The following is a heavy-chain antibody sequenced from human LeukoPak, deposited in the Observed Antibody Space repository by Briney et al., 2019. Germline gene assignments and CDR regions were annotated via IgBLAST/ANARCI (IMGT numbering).Heavy chain of an antibody. CDR3: TRAQTMVAYPLLY. CDR1: GFTFGKYW. D-gene: IGHD4/OR15-4a*01. CDR2: IKLDGSEK. J-gene: IGHJ4*02. Sequence: QPGGSLRLSCVASGFTFGKYWMSWVRQAPGKGLEWVANIKLDGSEKNYVDSVKGRFTISRDNAKNSLYLQMNSLRVEDTAVYYCTRAQTMVAYPLLYWGQGTLVTVSS. V-gene: IGHV3-7*03.